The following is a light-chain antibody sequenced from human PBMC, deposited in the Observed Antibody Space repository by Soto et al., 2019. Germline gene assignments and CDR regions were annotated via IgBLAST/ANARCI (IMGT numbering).Light chain of an antibody. J-gene: IGLJ1*01. CDR3: SSYTDTKSLV. CDR1: SSDIGGYNS. Sequence: ALTQSPSASGSPGQSVTISCTGTSSDIGGYNSVSWYQQHPGKAPKVMIYGVTKRPSGVPDRFSGSKSGNTASLTVSALQAEDEADYYCSSYTDTKSLVFGTGTKVTVL. V-gene: IGLV2-8*01. CDR2: GVT.